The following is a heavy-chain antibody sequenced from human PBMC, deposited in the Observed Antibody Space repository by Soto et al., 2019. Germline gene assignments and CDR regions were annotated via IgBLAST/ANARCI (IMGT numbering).Heavy chain of an antibody. D-gene: IGHD3-10*01. V-gene: IGHV3-74*01. J-gene: IGHJ4*02. CDR3: ARGGFSGSGSYIQGDY. CDR1: GFTFSNYW. Sequence: EVQLVESGGGLVQPGGSLRLSCAASGFTFSNYWMHWVRQAPGKGLVWFSRIKSDGSSISYADSVKGRFTISRDNARNTLYLQMNSLRAEDTAVYYCARGGFSGSGSYIQGDYWGQGTLVTVSS. CDR2: IKSDGSSI.